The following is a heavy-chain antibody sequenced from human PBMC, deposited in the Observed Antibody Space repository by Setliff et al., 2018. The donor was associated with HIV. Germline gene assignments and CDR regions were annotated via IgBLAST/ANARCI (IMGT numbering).Heavy chain of an antibody. V-gene: IGHV1-46*01. CDR3: ARCYYDSSGPTDAFDI. J-gene: IGHJ3*02. CDR1: GYTFTNYY. D-gene: IGHD3-22*01. Sequence: GASVKVSCKSSGYTFTNYYIHWVRQAPGQGLEWMGLINPSGGRTSYAQKFKGRLTMTRDTSRSTVYMELSSLRPEDTAVYYCARCYYDSSGPTDAFDIWGQGTVVTVSS. CDR2: INPSGGRT.